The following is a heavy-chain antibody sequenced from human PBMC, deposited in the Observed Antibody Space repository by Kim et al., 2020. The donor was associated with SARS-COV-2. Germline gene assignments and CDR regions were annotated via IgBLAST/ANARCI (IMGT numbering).Heavy chain of an antibody. CDR2: IDTDGGSR. CDR1: GFTLSSYW. V-gene: IGHV3-74*01. J-gene: IGHJ4*02. D-gene: IGHD1-26*01. Sequence: GGSLRLSCSASGFTLSSYWMHWVRQVPGKGLLWVSRIDTDGGSRTYADSVEGRFTISRDNARNMLYLQMNSLRAEDTAIYYCARGDNSFDSWGQGTLVTVSS. CDR3: ARGDNSFDS.